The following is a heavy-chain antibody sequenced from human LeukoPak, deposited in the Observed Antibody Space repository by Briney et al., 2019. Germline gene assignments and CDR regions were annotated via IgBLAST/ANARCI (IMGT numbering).Heavy chain of an antibody. CDR3: AKDLYYYDSSGYSDAFDI. J-gene: IGHJ3*02. CDR2: IRYDGSNK. V-gene: IGHV3-30*02. D-gene: IGHD3-22*01. CDR1: GFTFSSYG. Sequence: PGGSLRLSCAASGFTFSSYGMHWVRRAPGKGLEWVAFIRYDGSNKYYADSVKGRFTISRDNSKNTLYLQMNSLRAEDTAVYYCAKDLYYYDSSGYSDAFDIWGQGTMVTVSS.